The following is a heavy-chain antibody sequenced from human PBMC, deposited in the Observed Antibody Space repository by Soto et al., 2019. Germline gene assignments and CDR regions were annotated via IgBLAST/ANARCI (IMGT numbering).Heavy chain of an antibody. Sequence: QITLKESGPTVVKPTQTLTLTCTFSGISLNTSGVAVGWIRQPPGKALEWLALIHWDDDKRYSPSLKSRLTTTKDPPKNQVSLTMTNRARVAPPPYSCAHRRAALGPNTGGRGTRVTAS. J-gene: IGHJ4*02. V-gene: IGHV2-5*02. CDR2: IHWDDDK. CDR1: GISLNTSGVA. CDR3: AHRRAALGPNT. D-gene: IGHD6-13*01.